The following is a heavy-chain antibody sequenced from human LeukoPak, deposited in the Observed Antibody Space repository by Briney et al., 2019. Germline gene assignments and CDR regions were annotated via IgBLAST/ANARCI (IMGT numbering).Heavy chain of an antibody. D-gene: IGHD6-19*01. CDR1: GFAFGDYW. CDR3: ARGGIAVID. J-gene: IGHJ4*02. Sequence: GGSLRLSCAASGFAFGDYWMTWVRQAPGKGLEWVANIKKDGSEKYYVASVRGRFTISRDNAKNSLYLQMNSLRAEDTAVYYCARGGIAVIDWGQGTLVTVSS. CDR2: IKKDGSEK. V-gene: IGHV3-7*01.